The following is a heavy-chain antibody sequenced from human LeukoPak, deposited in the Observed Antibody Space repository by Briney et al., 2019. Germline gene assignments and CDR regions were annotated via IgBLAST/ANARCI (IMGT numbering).Heavy chain of an antibody. CDR2: ISGIGDRT. D-gene: IGHD2-15*01. V-gene: IGHV3-23*01. CDR3: AKEPICGGGSCHPRCFDF. CDR1: GFTFSSYA. J-gene: IGHJ4*02. Sequence: GGSLRLSCAASGFTFSSYAMSWVRQAPGKGLEWVSAISGIGDRTYYVDSVKGLFTIYRDNCKNMVYLKMNSMTAEDTAVYHCAKEPICGGGSCHPRCFDFWGQGTLVTVSS.